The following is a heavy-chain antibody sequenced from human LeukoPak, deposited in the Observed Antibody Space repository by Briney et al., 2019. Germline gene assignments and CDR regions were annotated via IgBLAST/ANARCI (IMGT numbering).Heavy chain of an antibody. CDR2: ISGSGGST. D-gene: IGHD3-10*01. V-gene: IGHV3-23*01. CDR3: AAMVPYYYYGMDV. CDR1: GFTFSSYA. J-gene: IGHJ6*02. Sequence: PGGSLRLSCAASGFTFSSYAMSRVRQAPGKGLEWVSAISGSGGSTYYADSVKGRFTISRDNSKNTLYLQMNSLRAEDTAVYYCAAMVPYYYYGMDVWGQGTTVTVSS.